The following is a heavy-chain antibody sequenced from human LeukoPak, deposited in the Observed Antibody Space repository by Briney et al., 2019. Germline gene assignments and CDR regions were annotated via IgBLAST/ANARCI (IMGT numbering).Heavy chain of an antibody. CDR3: ARDSVDGPFVISLDL. D-gene: IGHD3-10*01. CDR1: GFTFSNYN. Sequence: PGGSLRLSCATSGFTFSNYNMNWVRQAPGKGLERVSHISRDGNAESTVDAPRGRFATSRDNARNTVFLLINSLRVEDTAVYYCARDSVDGPFVISLDLWGQGALVTVSS. J-gene: IGHJ4*02. CDR2: ISRDGNAE. V-gene: IGHV3-48*04.